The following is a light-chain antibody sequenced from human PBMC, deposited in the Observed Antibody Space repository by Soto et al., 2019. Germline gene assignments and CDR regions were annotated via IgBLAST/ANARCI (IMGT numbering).Light chain of an antibody. CDR1: QGISSY. CDR2: AAS. Sequence: DIQLTQSPSFLSASVGDRVTITCRASQGISSYLAWYQQKPGKAPKLLIYAASTLQSGVPSRFSGSGSGTEFTLTISSLQPEDFATYYCQQLNSYPLRFGQGTKVEIK. V-gene: IGKV1-9*01. J-gene: IGKJ1*01. CDR3: QQLNSYPLR.